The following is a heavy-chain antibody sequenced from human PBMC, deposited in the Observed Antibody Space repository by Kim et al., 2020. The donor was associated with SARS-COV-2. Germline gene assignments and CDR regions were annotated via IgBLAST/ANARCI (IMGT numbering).Heavy chain of an antibody. V-gene: IGHV3-30*18. CDR3: AKGTGDYVPHFDY. Sequence: GGSLRLSCAASGFTFSSYGMHWVRQAPGKGLEWVAVISYDGSNKYYADSVKGRFTISRDNSKNTLYLQMNSLRAEDTAVYYCAKGTGDYVPHFDYWGQGT. CDR1: GFTFSSYG. J-gene: IGHJ4*02. D-gene: IGHD4-17*01. CDR2: ISYDGSNK.